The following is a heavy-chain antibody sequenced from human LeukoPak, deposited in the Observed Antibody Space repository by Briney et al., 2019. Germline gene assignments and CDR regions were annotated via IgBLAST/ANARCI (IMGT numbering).Heavy chain of an antibody. J-gene: IGHJ4*02. Sequence: PGGSLRLSCAASGFTFDDYGMSWVRQASGKGLEWVSGINWNGGSTGYADSVKGRFTISRDNAKNSLYLQMNSLRAEDTALYYCARVRSSGWYVGNPFDYWGQGTLVTVSS. V-gene: IGHV3-20*04. CDR1: GFTFDDYG. CDR2: INWNGGST. D-gene: IGHD6-19*01. CDR3: ARVRSSGWYVGNPFDY.